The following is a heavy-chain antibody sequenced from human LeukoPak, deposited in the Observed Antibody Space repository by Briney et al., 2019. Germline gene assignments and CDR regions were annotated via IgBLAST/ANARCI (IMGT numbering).Heavy chain of an antibody. CDR1: GYTFTRYD. CDR2: MNPNSGNT. Sequence: GASVKVCCKASGYTFTRYDINWVRQATGQGLEWMGWMNPNSGNTGYAQKFQGRVTMTRNTSISTAYMELSSLRSEDTAVYYCARTYYYDSSGYYGPPSGAYYYYVDVWGKGTTVTVSS. V-gene: IGHV1-8*01. CDR3: ARTYYYDSSGYYGPPSGAYYYYVDV. J-gene: IGHJ6*03. D-gene: IGHD3-22*01.